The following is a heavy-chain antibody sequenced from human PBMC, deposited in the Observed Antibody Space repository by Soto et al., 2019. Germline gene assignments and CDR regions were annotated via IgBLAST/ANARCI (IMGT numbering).Heavy chain of an antibody. Sequence: ASVKVSCKASGYTFTSYGIIWVRQAPGQGLEWMGWISAYNGNTNYAQKLQGRVTMTTDTSTSTAYMELRSLRSDDTAVYYCARDSGYCTNGVCYYIWFDPWGQGTLVTVSS. CDR3: ARDSGYCTNGVCYYIWFDP. V-gene: IGHV1-18*01. CDR1: GYTFTSYG. CDR2: ISAYNGNT. J-gene: IGHJ5*02. D-gene: IGHD2-8*01.